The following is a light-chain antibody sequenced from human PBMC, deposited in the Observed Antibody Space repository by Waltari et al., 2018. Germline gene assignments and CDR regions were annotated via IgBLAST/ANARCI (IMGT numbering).Light chain of an antibody. V-gene: IGKV3-20*01. CDR1: QGVSSSY. J-gene: IGKJ1*01. CDR3: QQYGSSWT. CDR2: GAT. Sequence: EIVLTQSPCTLPLSPGERATLSCRASQGVSSSYLAWYQQKPGQAPRLLIDGATSRAPGIPDRFSGSGSGTDFTLTISRLEPEDFAVYYCQQYGSSWTFGQGTKVEIK.